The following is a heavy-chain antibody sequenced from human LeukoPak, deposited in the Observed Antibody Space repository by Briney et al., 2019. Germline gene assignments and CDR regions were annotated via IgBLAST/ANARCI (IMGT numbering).Heavy chain of an antibody. CDR1: GGTFSSYA. J-gene: IGHJ4*02. D-gene: IGHD3-9*01. V-gene: IGHV1-69*01. CDR3: ARDVYKYDILTGYYTFDY. CDR2: IIPIFGTA. Sequence: SSVKVSCKASGGTFSSYAISWVRQAPGQGLEWMGGIIPIFGTANYAQKFQGRVTITADESTSTAYMELSSLRSEDTAVYYCARDVYKYDILTGYYTFDYWGQGTLVTVSS.